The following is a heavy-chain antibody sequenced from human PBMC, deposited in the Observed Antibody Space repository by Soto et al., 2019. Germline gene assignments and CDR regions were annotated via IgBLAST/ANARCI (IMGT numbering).Heavy chain of an antibody. D-gene: IGHD3-10*01. J-gene: IGHJ4*02. CDR2: IIPIFGTA. CDR1: GGTFSSYS. Sequence: SVKVSCKASGGTFSSYSISWVRQAPGQGLEWMGGIIPIFGTANYAQKFQGRVTITADESTSTAYMELSSLRSEDTAVYYCASDKAPYGSGSHLGYWGQGTLLTVYS. V-gene: IGHV1-69*13. CDR3: ASDKAPYGSGSHLGY.